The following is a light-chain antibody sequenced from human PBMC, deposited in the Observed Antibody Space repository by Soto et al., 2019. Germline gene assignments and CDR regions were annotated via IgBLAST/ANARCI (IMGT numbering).Light chain of an antibody. CDR3: SSYTSSSTPYV. Sequence: QSALTQPASGSGFPGQSITISCTGTSSDVGGYNYVSWYQQHPGKAPKLMIYDVSNRPSGVSNRFSGSKSGNTASLTISGLQAEDEADYYCSSYTSSSTPYVFGTGTKVTVL. J-gene: IGLJ1*01. CDR1: SSDVGGYNY. CDR2: DVS. V-gene: IGLV2-14*01.